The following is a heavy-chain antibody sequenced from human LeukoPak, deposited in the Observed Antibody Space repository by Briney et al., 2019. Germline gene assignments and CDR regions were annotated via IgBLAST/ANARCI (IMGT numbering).Heavy chain of an antibody. Sequence: GGSLRLSCAASGFTFYNYAMSWVRQAPGKGLEWVSTISGSGGNTYYADSVTGRFTISRDNSENTLYLQMNSLRAEDTAVYYCAKPLGYCTGGVCYSNYFDPWGQGTLVTVSS. CDR2: ISGSGGNT. CDR1: GFTFYNYA. CDR3: AKPLGYCTGGVCYSNYFDP. J-gene: IGHJ5*02. D-gene: IGHD2-8*02. V-gene: IGHV3-23*01.